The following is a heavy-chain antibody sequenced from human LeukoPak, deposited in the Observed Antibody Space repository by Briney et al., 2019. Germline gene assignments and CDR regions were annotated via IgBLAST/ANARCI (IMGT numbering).Heavy chain of an antibody. CDR2: INWNGGST. CDR3: ARLGYGSGNYGWFDP. CDR1: GFTFDDYG. J-gene: IGHJ5*02. V-gene: IGHV3-20*04. D-gene: IGHD3-10*01. Sequence: GGSLRLSCAASGFTFDDYGMSWVRQAPGKGLEWVSGINWNGGSTGYADSVKGRFTISRDNAKNSLYLQMNSLRAEDTAVYYCARLGYGSGNYGWFDPWGQGTLVIVSS.